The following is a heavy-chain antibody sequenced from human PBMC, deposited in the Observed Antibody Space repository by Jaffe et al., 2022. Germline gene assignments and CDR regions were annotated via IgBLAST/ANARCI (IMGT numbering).Heavy chain of an antibody. Sequence: QVQLQESGPGLVKPSQTLSLTCTVSGGSISSGSYYWSWIRQPAGKGLEWIGRIYTSGSTNYNPSLKSRVTISVDTSKNQFSLKLSSVTAADTAVYYCARDSTAAGPKLDYWGQGTLVTVSS. D-gene: IGHD6-13*01. CDR1: GGSISSGSYY. J-gene: IGHJ4*02. CDR3: ARDSTAAGPKLDY. V-gene: IGHV4-61*02. CDR2: IYTSGST.